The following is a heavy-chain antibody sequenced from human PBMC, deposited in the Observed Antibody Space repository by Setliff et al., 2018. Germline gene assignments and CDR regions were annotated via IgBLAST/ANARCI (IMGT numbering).Heavy chain of an antibody. CDR3: ARFGGSCSSSSCYASDL. Sequence: SVKVSCKASGYTFTGYYLHWVRQAPGQGLEWMGIIDPSADYTNYAQKFQGRVTMTRDTSTSTGYMELRSLRSDDTAMYFCARFGGSCSSSSCYASDLWGQGTMVTVSS. V-gene: IGHV1-46*01. D-gene: IGHD2-2*01. CDR1: GYTFTGYY. J-gene: IGHJ3*01. CDR2: IDPSADYT.